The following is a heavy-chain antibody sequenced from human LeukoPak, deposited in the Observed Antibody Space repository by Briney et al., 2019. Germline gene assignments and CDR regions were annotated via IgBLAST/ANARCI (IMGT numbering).Heavy chain of an antibody. CDR3: ATNCGGDCQVDY. V-gene: IGHV1-24*01. D-gene: IGHD2-21*02. CDR2: FDPEDGET. CDR1: GYTLTELS. J-gene: IGHJ4*02. Sequence: GASVKVSCKVSGYTLTELSMHWVRQAPGKGLEWMGGFDPEDGETIYAQKFQGRVTMTEDTSTDTAYMELSSLRSEDTAVYYCATNCGGDCQVDYWGQGTLVTVSS.